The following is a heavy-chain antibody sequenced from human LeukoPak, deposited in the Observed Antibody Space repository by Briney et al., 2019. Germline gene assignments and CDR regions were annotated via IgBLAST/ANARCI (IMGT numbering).Heavy chain of an antibody. D-gene: IGHD1-26*01. J-gene: IGHJ6*03. Sequence: PSETLSLTCTVSGGSISGSSYYWGWLRQPPGKGLEWIGSIYYSGSTYYNPSLKSRVTMSVDTSKNQFSLKLSSVTAADTAVYYCARGRGSYDYYYYYMDVWGKGTTVTISS. CDR1: GGSISGSSYY. CDR2: IYYSGST. CDR3: ARGRGSYDYYYYYMDV. V-gene: IGHV4-39*07.